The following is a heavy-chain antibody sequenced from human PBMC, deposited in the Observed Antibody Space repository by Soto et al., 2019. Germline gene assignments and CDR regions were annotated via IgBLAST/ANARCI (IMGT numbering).Heavy chain of an antibody. D-gene: IGHD4-17*01. CDR1: GFTFSSYG. CDR3: AKDGGYGDCFDY. V-gene: IGHV3-30*18. Sequence: GGSLRLSCAASGFTFSSYGMHWVRQAPGKGLEWVAVISYDGSNKYYADSVKGRFTISRDNSKNTLYLQMNSLRAEDTAVYYCAKDGGYGDCFDYWGQGTLVTVSS. J-gene: IGHJ4*02. CDR2: ISYDGSNK.